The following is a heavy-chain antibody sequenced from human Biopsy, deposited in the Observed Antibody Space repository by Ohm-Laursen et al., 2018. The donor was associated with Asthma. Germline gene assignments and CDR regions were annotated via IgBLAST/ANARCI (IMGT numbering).Heavy chain of an antibody. Sequence: SLRLSCTAAGFVFSQCGMHWVRQGPGKGLDWVAVISFDGTNRNYTDSVKGRFTISRDNSRNTLHLQMNSLRAEDTAVYYCAKDVFPGWELRRGPDYWGQGTLVTVSS. CDR2: ISFDGTNR. V-gene: IGHV3-30*18. CDR1: GFVFSQCG. CDR3: AKDVFPGWELRRGPDY. D-gene: IGHD1-26*01. J-gene: IGHJ4*02.